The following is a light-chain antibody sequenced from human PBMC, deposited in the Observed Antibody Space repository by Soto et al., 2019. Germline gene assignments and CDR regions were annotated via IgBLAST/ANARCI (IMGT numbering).Light chain of an antibody. CDR3: CSYAGSSTFV. V-gene: IGLV2-23*01. J-gene: IGLJ1*01. CDR2: EGS. CDR1: SSDVGSYNL. Sequence: QSALTQPPSVSGSPGQSITISCTGTSSDVGSYNLVSWYQHHPGKAPKLMIYEGSKRPSGVSNRFSASKFGNTASLTISGLQAEDEADYYCCSYAGSSTFVFGTGTKVTVL.